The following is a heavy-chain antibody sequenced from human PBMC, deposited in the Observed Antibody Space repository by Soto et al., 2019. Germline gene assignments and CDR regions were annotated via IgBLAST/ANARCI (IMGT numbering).Heavy chain of an antibody. V-gene: IGHV3-33*01. Sequence: QVQLVESGGGVVQPGKSLRLSCAASGFKFRNYAIHWVRQAPGKGLEWLAVIWFDGNKEYYADSVKGRFTISRDNSKNTAVLPMASWTADASGSISAASALGM. CDR1: GFKFRNYA. D-gene: IGHD3-3*02. CDR2: IWFDGNKE. CDR3: ASALGM. J-gene: IGHJ6*01.